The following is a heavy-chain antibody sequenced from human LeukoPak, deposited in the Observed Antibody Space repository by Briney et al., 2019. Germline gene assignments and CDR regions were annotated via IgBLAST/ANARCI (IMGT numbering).Heavy chain of an antibody. CDR3: ARTTGARTFYFNGMDV. Sequence: GGSLRLSCAASEFTVSDNYMSWVRQAPGKGLEWVSILYSGGNAYYTDSVRGRFTISRDNSKNTVHLQMNSLRAGDTAVYFCARTTGARTFYFNGMDVWGQGTTVTVSS. D-gene: IGHD1-1*01. V-gene: IGHV3-53*01. J-gene: IGHJ6*02. CDR2: LYSGGNA. CDR1: EFTVSDNY.